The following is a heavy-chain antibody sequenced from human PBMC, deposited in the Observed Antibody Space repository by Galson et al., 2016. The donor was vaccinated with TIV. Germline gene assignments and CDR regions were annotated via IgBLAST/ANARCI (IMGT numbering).Heavy chain of an antibody. CDR1: GYMFTAYF. V-gene: IGHV1-2*06. CDR3: ARSYYYDSSAYYFDY. J-gene: IGHJ4*02. Sequence: KVSCKASGYMFTAYFIHWVRQAPGQGLEWMGRINPNSGATDYAQKFQGRVTMTRDTSISTAYMELSRLTYDDTAVYYCARSYYYDSSAYYFDYWGQGTLVTVSS. D-gene: IGHD3-22*01. CDR2: INPNSGAT.